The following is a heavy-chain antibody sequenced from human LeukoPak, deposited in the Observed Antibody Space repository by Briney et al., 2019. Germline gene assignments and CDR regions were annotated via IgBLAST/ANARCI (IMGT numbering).Heavy chain of an antibody. CDR1: GYSFTNYW. J-gene: IGHJ3*02. V-gene: IGHV5-51*01. D-gene: IGHD2-8*02. Sequence: GESLKISCKGFGYSFTNYWIGWVRQMPGKGLEWMGIIYPDYSETTYSPSFQGQVTMSVDKSINTAYLQWNSLSASDTAMYYCARHTDGNDSDAFDIWGQGTMVAVSS. CDR3: ARHTDGNDSDAFDI. CDR2: IYPDYSET.